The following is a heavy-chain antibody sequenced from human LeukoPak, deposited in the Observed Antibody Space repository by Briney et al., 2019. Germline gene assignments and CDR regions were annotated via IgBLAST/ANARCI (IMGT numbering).Heavy chain of an antibody. CDR3: AKDRAFGQFLWGNDY. J-gene: IGHJ4*02. CDR2: ISSSGSTI. Sequence: PGGSLRLSCAASGFTFSDYYMSWIRQAPGKGLEWVSYISSSGSTIYYADSVKGRFTISRDNAKNSLFLQMNSLRAEDTALYYCAKDRAFGQFLWGNDYWGQGTLVTVSS. V-gene: IGHV3-11*04. D-gene: IGHD3-10*01. CDR1: GFTFSDYY.